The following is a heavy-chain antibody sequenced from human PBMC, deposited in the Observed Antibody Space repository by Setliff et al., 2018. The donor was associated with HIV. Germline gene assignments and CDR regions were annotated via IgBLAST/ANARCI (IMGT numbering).Heavy chain of an antibody. CDR2: IKSKTDGGTT. V-gene: IGHV3-15*01. CDR1: GFTFSNAW. D-gene: IGHD3-22*01. CDR3: AKGVPRITMIVVVMTLDY. Sequence: GSLRLSCAASGFTFSNAWMSWVRQAPGKGLEWVGRIKSKTDGGTTDYAAPVKGRFTISRDDSKNTLYLQMNSLKTEDTAVYYCAKGVPRITMIVVVMTLDYWGQGTLVTVSS. J-gene: IGHJ4*02.